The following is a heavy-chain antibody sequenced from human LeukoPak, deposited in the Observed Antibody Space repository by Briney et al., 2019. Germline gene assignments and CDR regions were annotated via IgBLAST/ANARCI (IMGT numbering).Heavy chain of an antibody. V-gene: IGHV1-18*01. D-gene: IGHD3-16*01. Sequence: GASVKVSCKASGYTFTNYGISCVRQAPGQGLEWMGWISVYNGNTHYAQKPQGTVTMTTDPSTRPAYMALRSLRSDDPAVYYCARDLKRSRARWENLGLDPWGQGTLVTVSS. J-gene: IGHJ5*02. CDR1: GYTFTNYG. CDR2: ISVYNGNT. CDR3: ARDLKRSRARWENLGLDP.